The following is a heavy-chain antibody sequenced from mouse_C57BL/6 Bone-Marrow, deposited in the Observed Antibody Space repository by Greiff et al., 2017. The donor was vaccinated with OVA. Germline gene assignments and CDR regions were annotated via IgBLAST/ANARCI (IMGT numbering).Heavy chain of an antibody. J-gene: IGHJ2*01. Sequence: QVQLQQPGTELVKPGASVKLSCKASGYTFTSYWMHWVKQRPGQGLEWIGNINPSNGGTNYNEKFKSKATMTADKTSSTAYMQLISLTSEDSAVYYCARRGVNWVFYYWGQGTTLTVSS. V-gene: IGHV1-53*01. CDR3: ARRGVNWVFYY. D-gene: IGHD4-1*01. CDR2: INPSNGGT. CDR1: GYTFTSYW.